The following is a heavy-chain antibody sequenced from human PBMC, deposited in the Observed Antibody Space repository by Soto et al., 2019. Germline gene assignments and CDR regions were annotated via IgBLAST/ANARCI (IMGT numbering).Heavy chain of an antibody. CDR1: VGTFGNYA. Sequence: QQQLVQSGAEVKKPGSSVKVSCKASVGTFGNYAISWVRQAPGQGLEWMGKIIPIFKTANYVQKFQGRITITADISPRTDIAYMELSSLRSEDTALYYCARVSIPGIYGEDVWGQGTTVTVYS. CDR3: ARVSIPGIYGEDV. J-gene: IGHJ6*02. D-gene: IGHD2-2*01. CDR2: IIPIFKTA. V-gene: IGHV1-69*06.